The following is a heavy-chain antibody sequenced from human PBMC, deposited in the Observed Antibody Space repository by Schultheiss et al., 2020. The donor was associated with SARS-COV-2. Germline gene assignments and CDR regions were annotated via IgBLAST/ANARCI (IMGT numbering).Heavy chain of an antibody. Sequence: GGSLRLSCAASGFTVSSNYMSWVRQAPGKGLEWVSVISGSGGSTYYADSVKGRFTISRDNAKNSLYLQMNSLRAEDTTVYYCARGLYCSSTSCYVTFYYYYGMDVWGQGTTVTVSS. CDR1: GFTVSSNY. V-gene: IGHV3-53*05. J-gene: IGHJ6*02. CDR3: ARGLYCSSTSCYVTFYYYYGMDV. CDR2: ISGSGGST. D-gene: IGHD2-2*01.